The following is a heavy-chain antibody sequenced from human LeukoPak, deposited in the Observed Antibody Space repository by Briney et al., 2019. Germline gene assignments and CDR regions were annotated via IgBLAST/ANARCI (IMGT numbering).Heavy chain of an antibody. J-gene: IGHJ5*02. Sequence: SETLSLTCAVYGGSFSGYYWSWIRQPPGKGLEWIGSMYYSGSTYYNPSLKSRVTMSVDTSKNQSSLKLSSVTAADTAVYYCARDRLQLQSWGQGTLVTVSS. D-gene: IGHD5-24*01. CDR3: ARDRLQLQS. CDR1: GGSFSGYY. V-gene: IGHV4-34*01. CDR2: MYYSGST.